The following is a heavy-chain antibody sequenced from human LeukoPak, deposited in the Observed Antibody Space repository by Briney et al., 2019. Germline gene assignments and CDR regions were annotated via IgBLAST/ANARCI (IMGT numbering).Heavy chain of an antibody. J-gene: IGHJ3*02. Sequence: GGSLRLSCAASGFTFDDYAMHCVRQAPGKGLEWVSGISWNSGSIGYADSVKGRFTISRDNAKNSLYLQMNSLRAEDTALYYCATQLIDDAFDIWGQGTMVTVSS. CDR3: ATQLIDDAFDI. CDR1: GFTFDDYA. V-gene: IGHV3-9*01. D-gene: IGHD2-2*01. CDR2: ISWNSGSI.